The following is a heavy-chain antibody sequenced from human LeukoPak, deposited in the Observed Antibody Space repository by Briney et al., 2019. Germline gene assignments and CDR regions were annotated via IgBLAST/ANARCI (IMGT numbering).Heavy chain of an antibody. CDR3: ARRPYDFWSGYYRPFDY. J-gene: IGHJ4*02. Sequence: GASVKVSCKASGYTFTGYGISWVRQAPGQGLEWMGWISAYNGNTNYAQKLQGRVTMTTDTSTSTAYMELRSLRSDDTAVYYCARRPYDFWSGYYRPFDYWGQGTLVTVSS. D-gene: IGHD3-3*01. CDR2: ISAYNGNT. CDR1: GYTFTGYG. V-gene: IGHV1-18*01.